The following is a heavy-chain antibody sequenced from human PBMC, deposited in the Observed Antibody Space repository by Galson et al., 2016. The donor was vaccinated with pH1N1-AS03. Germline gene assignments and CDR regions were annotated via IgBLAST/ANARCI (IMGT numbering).Heavy chain of an antibody. J-gene: IGHJ3*02. CDR2: TYWRSKWYN. Sequence: CAISGDSVSSNIDAWNWIRQSPSGGLEWLGRTYWRSKWYNDYAVSAKSRITINPDTSKNQFSLQLNSVTPEDTAVYCCARGRYSAFDIWGQGTMVTVSS. CDR3: ARGRYSAFDI. CDR1: GDSVSSNIDA. D-gene: IGHD1-1*01. V-gene: IGHV6-1*01.